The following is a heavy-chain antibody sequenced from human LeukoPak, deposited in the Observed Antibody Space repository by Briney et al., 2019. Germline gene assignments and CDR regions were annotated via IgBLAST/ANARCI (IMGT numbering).Heavy chain of an antibody. D-gene: IGHD1-26*01. Sequence: LGGSLRLSCAASAFTFSSYNLNWVRPAPGKGLVWVSRINSDGSSTSYTDSVKGRFTVSRDNAKNTLYLQMNSLRAEDTAVYYCASPHTRYAGTYSLDHWGQGTLVTVSS. J-gene: IGHJ4*02. CDR1: AFTFSSYN. CDR3: ASPHTRYAGTYSLDH. V-gene: IGHV3-74*01. CDR2: INSDGSST.